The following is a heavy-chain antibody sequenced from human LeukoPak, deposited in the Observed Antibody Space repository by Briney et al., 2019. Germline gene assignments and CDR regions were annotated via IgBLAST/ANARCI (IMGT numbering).Heavy chain of an antibody. J-gene: IGHJ4*02. V-gene: IGHV3-21*01. CDR3: AREGATAGSGYYFDN. D-gene: IGHD6-13*01. CDR1: GFTFSSYT. CDR2: ISSSSSHI. Sequence: SGGSLRLSCAASGFTFSSYTVNWVRQAPGKGLEWVSSISSSSSHIYYTDSVKGRFTISRDNAKKSLYLQMNSLRAEDTAVYYCAREGATAGSGYYFDNWGQGSLVTVSS.